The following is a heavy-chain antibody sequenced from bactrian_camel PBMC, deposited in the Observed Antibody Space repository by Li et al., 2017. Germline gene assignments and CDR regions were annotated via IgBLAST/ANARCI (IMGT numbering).Heavy chain of an antibody. V-gene: IGHV3S6*01. D-gene: IGHD3*01. CDR3: AADEMGCIENVY. CDR2: IDSDGST. CDR1: GYTSSDFC. Sequence: HVQLVESGGGSVQAGGSLTLSCAVPGYTSSDFCMDWFRQAPGKEREGVARIDSDGSTAYGDSVKGRFTISKDNAKNTLYLQMNSLKPEDTAMYYCAADEMGCIENVYRGQGTQVTVS. J-gene: IGHJ4*01.